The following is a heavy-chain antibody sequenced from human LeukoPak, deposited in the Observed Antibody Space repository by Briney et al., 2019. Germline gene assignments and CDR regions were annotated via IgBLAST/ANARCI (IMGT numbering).Heavy chain of an antibody. J-gene: IGHJ6*03. V-gene: IGHV4-34*01. CDR3: ARRRSYYYYYMDV. CDR2: INHSGST. CDR1: GGSFSGYY. Sequence: SETLSLTCAVYGGSFSGYYWSWIRQPPGKGPEWIGEINHSGSTNYNPSLKSRVTISVDTSKNQFSLKLSSVTAADTAVYYCARRRSYYYYYMDVWGKGTTVTISS.